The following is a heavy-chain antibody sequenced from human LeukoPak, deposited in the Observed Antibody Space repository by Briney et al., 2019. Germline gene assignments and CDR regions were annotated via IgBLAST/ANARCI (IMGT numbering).Heavy chain of an antibody. D-gene: IGHD6-19*01. J-gene: IGHJ4*02. CDR2: IYYSGST. CDR3: ASLDGARSGWLNFDY. CDR1: GGSISSSSYY. V-gene: IGHV4-39*07. Sequence: SETLSLTCTVSGGSISSSSYYWGWIRQPPGKGLEWIGSIYYSGSTYYNPSLKSRVTISVDTSKNQFSLKLSSVPAADTAVYYCASLDGARSGWLNFDYWGQGTLVTVSS.